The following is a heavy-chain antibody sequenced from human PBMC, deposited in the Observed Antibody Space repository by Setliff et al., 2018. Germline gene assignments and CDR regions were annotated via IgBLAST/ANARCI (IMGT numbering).Heavy chain of an antibody. CDR2: MNPNSGYT. Sequence: ASVKVSCKASGYTFTSYGISWVRQATGQGLEWMGWMNPNSGYTDYAQKFQGRVTMTRNTSISTAYMELSSLRSEDTAVYYCARVYCSGGSCDKPISDYWGQGTLVTVSS. CDR1: GYTFTSYG. J-gene: IGHJ4*02. V-gene: IGHV1-8*02. CDR3: ARVYCSGGSCDKPISDY. D-gene: IGHD2-15*01.